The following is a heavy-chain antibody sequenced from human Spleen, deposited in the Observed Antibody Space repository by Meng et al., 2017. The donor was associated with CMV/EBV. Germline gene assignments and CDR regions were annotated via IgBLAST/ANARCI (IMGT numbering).Heavy chain of an antibody. V-gene: IGHV3-30*02. CDR3: ARDRGVRFLEWPFDY. D-gene: IGHD3-3*01. J-gene: IGHJ4*02. CDR2: IRYDGSNK. Sequence: GESLKISCAASGFSVGDNYMSWVRQAPGKGLEWVAFIRYDGSNKYYADSVKGRFTISRDNSKNTLYLQMNSLRSEDTAVYYCARDRGVRFLEWPFDYWGQGALVTVSS. CDR1: GFSVGDNY.